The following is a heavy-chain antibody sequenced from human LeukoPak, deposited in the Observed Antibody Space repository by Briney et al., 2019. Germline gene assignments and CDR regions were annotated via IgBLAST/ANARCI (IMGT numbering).Heavy chain of an antibody. V-gene: IGHV1-46*01. J-gene: IGHJ5*02. CDR1: GYTFTGYY. CDR3: ARDNSVGDIAWWFDP. D-gene: IGHD3-10*01. Sequence: ASVKVSCKASGYTFTGYYMHWVRQAPGQGLEWVGLINPTGSATLYAQKFQGRVTLTRDMSTNTVYMELRSLKSEDTAVYYCARDNSVGDIAWWFDPWGQGTLVTVSS. CDR2: INPTGSAT.